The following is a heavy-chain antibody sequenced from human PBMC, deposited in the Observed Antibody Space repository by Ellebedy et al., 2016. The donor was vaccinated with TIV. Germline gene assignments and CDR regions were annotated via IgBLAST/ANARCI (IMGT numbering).Heavy chain of an antibody. CDR2: IKQDGSEI. D-gene: IGHD3-16*01. J-gene: IGHJ4*02. V-gene: IGHV3-7*03. CDR1: GFTFSDYW. CDR3: ARAGGVGTVDC. Sequence: GGSLRLSCAASGFTFSDYWMSWVRQAPGKGLEWVANIKQDGSEIYYVDSVKGRFTISRDNAKNSLFLQMNSLRAEDTAVYYCARAGGVGTVDCWGQGTLVTVSS.